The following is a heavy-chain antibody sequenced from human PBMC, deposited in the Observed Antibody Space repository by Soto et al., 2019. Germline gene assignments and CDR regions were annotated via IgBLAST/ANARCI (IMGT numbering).Heavy chain of an antibody. V-gene: IGHV1-69*01. Sequence: QVQLVQSGAEVKEPGSSVKVSCKATGDLFNNYAFNWVRQAPGQGLEWMGLSSPLFSTTNYAQTVQGRVTIGAVELTTFVYLEVSNLESEDAAMYSCAASSSVAAAGYFKFWGQGTLVTVSP. CDR1: GDLFNNYA. J-gene: IGHJ4*02. CDR2: SSPLFSTT. D-gene: IGHD6-13*01. CDR3: AASSSVAAAGYFKF.